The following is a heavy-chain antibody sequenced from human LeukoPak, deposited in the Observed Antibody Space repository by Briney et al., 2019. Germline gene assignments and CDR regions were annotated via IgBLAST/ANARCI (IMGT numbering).Heavy chain of an antibody. CDR3: AKDTGSGWYEGAFDI. D-gene: IGHD6-19*01. Sequence: GGSLRLSCAASGFTFSDYYMSWIRQAPGKGLEWVAVISYDGSNKYYADSVKGRFTISRDNSKNTLYLQMNSLRAEDTAVYYCAKDTGSGWYEGAFDIWGQGTMVTVSS. CDR1: GFTFSDYY. V-gene: IGHV3-30*18. CDR2: ISYDGSNK. J-gene: IGHJ3*02.